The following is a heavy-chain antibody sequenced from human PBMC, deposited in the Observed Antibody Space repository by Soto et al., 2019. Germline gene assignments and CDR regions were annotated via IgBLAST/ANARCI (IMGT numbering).Heavy chain of an antibody. J-gene: IGHJ4*02. CDR3: ARDHGRFSYAV. D-gene: IGHD2-2*01. CDR1: GGSISGYY. V-gene: IGHV4-59*01. Sequence: QVQLQESGPGLVKPSETLSLTCTVSGGSISGYYWNWIRQPPGKGLEWIGYIYDSGSTNYNPSLKSRDTISVDTSKNQFALKLSSVTAADTAVYYCARDHGRFSYAVWGQGTLVTVSS. CDR2: IYDSGST.